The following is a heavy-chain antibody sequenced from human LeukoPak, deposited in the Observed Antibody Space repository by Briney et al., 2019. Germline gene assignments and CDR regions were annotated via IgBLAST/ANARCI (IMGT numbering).Heavy chain of an antibody. CDR3: ARELSMVRGVTTPSFDY. J-gene: IGHJ4*02. Sequence: ASVKVSCKASGYTFTSYYMHWVRQAPGQGLEWMGIINPSGGSTSYAQKFQGRVTMTRDTSTSTVYMELSSLRSEDTAVYYCARELSMVRGVTTPSFDYWGQGTLVTVSS. CDR2: INPSGGST. D-gene: IGHD3-10*01. CDR1: GYTFTSYY. V-gene: IGHV1-46*01.